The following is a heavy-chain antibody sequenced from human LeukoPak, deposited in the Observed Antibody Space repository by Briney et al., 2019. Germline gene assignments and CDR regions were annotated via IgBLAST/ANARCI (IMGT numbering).Heavy chain of an antibody. CDR3: ARDRGYYDILTGLRPGAFDI. D-gene: IGHD3-9*01. CDR2: ISSSSSYI. J-gene: IGHJ3*02. CDR1: GFTFSSYS. Sequence: PGGSLRLSCAASGFTFSSYSMNWVRQTPGEGLEWVSSISSSSSYIYYADSVKGRFTISRDNAKNSLYLQMNSLRAEDTAVYYCARDRGYYDILTGLRPGAFDIWGQGTMVTVSS. V-gene: IGHV3-21*01.